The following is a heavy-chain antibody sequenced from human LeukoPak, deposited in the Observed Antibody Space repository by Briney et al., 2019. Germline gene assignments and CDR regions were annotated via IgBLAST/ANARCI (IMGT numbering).Heavy chain of an antibody. Sequence: GGSLRLSCAASGFTFSNYAMNWVRQAPGKGLEWVSGISGSGGSTYYADSVMGRFTISRDNSKNTLYLQMNSLRAEDTAVYYCAKDRGIVPTNFDYWGQGTLVTVSS. CDR1: GFTFSNYA. CDR2: ISGSGGST. J-gene: IGHJ4*02. V-gene: IGHV3-23*01. D-gene: IGHD5-12*01. CDR3: AKDRGIVPTNFDY.